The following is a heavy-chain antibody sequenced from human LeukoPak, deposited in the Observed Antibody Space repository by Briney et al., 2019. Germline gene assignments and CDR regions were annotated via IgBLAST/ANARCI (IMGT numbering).Heavy chain of an antibody. V-gene: IGHV1-18*01. J-gene: IGHJ4*02. CDR2: IISCNGNT. Sequence: ASVKVSCKASGSSFTSYSNSWVRQAPGQGLEWRGWIISCNGNTNYVQKLQGRVNMHTDTSTSTAYMELRSLRSDDAAVYYCARGRYNWSYCDYWGQRTLVTVSS. D-gene: IGHD1-7*01. CDR1: GSSFTSYS. CDR3: ARGRYNWSYCDY.